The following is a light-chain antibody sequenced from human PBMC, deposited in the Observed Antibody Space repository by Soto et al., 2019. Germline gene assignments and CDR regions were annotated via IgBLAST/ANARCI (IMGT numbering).Light chain of an antibody. V-gene: IGLV1-44*01. CDR2: SNN. J-gene: IGLJ1*01. CDR3: AAWDYTLNAYV. Sequence: VLTQPPSTSGTPGQRVTFSCSGGSSNIGSNTVNWHQHLPGTAPKLLIYSNNQRPSGVPDRFSGSKAGTSASLAVSGLQSEDEAYYYCAAWDYTLNAYVFGTGTKVTVL. CDR1: SSNIGSNT.